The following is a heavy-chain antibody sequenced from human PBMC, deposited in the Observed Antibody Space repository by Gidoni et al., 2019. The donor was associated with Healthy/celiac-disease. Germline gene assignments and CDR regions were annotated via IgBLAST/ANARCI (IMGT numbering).Heavy chain of an antibody. D-gene: IGHD6-19*01. V-gene: IGHV3-74*01. CDR2: SNSDGSST. CDR1: GFTFSSYW. J-gene: IGHJ4*02. Sequence: QLVESGVGFVQPGGSLRLSCAASGFTFSSYWMHWVRQAPGKGLVWVSRSNSDGSSTSYADSVKGRFTISRDNAKNTLYLQMNSLRAEDTAVYYCARDVEVAGTSGVLNWGQGTLVTVSS. CDR3: ARDVEVAGTSGVLN.